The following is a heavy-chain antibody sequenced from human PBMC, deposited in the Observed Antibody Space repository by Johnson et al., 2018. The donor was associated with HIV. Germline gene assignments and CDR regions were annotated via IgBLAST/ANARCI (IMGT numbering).Heavy chain of an antibody. Sequence: QVQLVEFGGGVVQPGRSLRLSCAASGFTFSTYGMHWVRQAPGKGLEWVAVIWYDGSKKYYVESVQGRFTISRDNSKNTLYLQMNSLRAEDTAVYYCAKCIWGSSLIDAFDIWGQGTMVTVSS. CDR3: AKCIWGSSLIDAFDI. CDR1: GFTFSTYG. V-gene: IGHV3-33*06. J-gene: IGHJ3*02. CDR2: IWYDGSKK. D-gene: IGHD6-13*01.